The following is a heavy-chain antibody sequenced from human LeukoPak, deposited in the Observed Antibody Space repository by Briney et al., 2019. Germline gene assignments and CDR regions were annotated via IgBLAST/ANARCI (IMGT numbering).Heavy chain of an antibody. V-gene: IGHV1-46*01. CDR3: ARITPEESGSINFDY. Sequence: ASVKVSCKASGYSLTTYYMHWVRQAPGQGLEWMAIINPSGGSTNYAQKFQGRVTMTRNISISTAYMELSSLRSEDTAVYYCARITPEESGSINFDYWGQGTLVTVSS. D-gene: IGHD3-3*01. CDR1: GYSLTTYY. CDR2: INPSGGST. J-gene: IGHJ4*02.